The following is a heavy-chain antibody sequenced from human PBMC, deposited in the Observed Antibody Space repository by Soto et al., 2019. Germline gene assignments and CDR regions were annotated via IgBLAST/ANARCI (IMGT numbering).Heavy chain of an antibody. CDR1: GYTFTSYG. V-gene: IGHV1-3*01. Sequence: ASAKVSCKASGYTFTSYGMHWVRQAPGKRLEWMGWINAGNGHTKYSQNFQGRVTITRDTSTDTAYMELSSLRSEDTAVYYCATDSQFYSGSYYYFDYWGQGTLVTVSS. J-gene: IGHJ4*02. CDR2: INAGNGHT. D-gene: IGHD1-26*01. CDR3: ATDSQFYSGSYYYFDY.